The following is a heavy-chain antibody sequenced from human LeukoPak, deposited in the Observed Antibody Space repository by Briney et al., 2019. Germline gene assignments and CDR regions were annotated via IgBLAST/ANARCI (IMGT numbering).Heavy chain of an antibody. Sequence: GGSLRLSCAASGFTLSSYGMHWVRQAPGKGLEWVAVIWYDGSNKYYADSVKGRFTISRDNSKNTLYLQMNSLRAEDTAVYYCARDQYSSGWYLIDYWGQGTLVTVSS. D-gene: IGHD6-19*01. CDR3: ARDQYSSGWYLIDY. CDR2: IWYDGSNK. CDR1: GFTLSSYG. J-gene: IGHJ4*02. V-gene: IGHV3-33*01.